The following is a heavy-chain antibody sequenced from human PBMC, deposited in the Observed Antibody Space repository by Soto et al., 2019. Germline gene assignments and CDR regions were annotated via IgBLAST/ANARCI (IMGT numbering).Heavy chain of an antibody. D-gene: IGHD6-13*01. CDR3: ARQRPGGSSSWYGDAFDI. Sequence: SETLSLTCTVSGGSISSYYWSWIRQPPGKGLEWIGYIYYSGSTNYNPSLKSRVTISVDTSKNQFSLKLSSVTAADTAVYYCARQRPGGSSSWYGDAFDIWGQGTMVTVSS. CDR1: GGSISSYY. J-gene: IGHJ3*02. V-gene: IGHV4-59*08. CDR2: IYYSGST.